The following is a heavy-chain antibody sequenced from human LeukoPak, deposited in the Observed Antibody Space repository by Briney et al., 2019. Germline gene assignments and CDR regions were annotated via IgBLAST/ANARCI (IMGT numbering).Heavy chain of an antibody. CDR2: IYNSGST. J-gene: IGHJ6*03. V-gene: IGHV4-59*11. CDR1: GGFISGHY. Sequence: SETLSLTCTVSGGFISGHYWTWIRQPPGKGLEWIGYIYNSGSTKYSPSLMSRVTISVDTSKNQFSLKLSSVTAADTAVYYCARIYCGGDCRGYYYHYYMDVWGKGTTVTISS. D-gene: IGHD2-21*02. CDR3: ARIYCGGDCRGYYYHYYMDV.